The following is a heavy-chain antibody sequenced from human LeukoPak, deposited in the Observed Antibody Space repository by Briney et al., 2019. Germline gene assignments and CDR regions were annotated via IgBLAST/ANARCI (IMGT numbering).Heavy chain of an antibody. CDR2: IKSKTDGGTT. Sequence: GGSLRLSCAASGFTFSNAWMSWVRQAPGKGLEWVGRIKSKTDGGTTDYAAPVKGRFTISRDDSKNTLYLQMNSLKTEDTAVYYCTTLAAAGTRRGSYYYYYMDVWGKGTTVTISS. J-gene: IGHJ6*03. CDR1: GFTFSNAW. D-gene: IGHD6-13*01. CDR3: TTLAAAGTRRGSYYYYYMDV. V-gene: IGHV3-15*01.